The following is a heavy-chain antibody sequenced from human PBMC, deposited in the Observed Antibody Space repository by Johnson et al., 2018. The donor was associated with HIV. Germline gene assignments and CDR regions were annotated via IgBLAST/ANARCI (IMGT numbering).Heavy chain of an antibody. D-gene: IGHD6-13*01. V-gene: IGHV3-30*04. Sequence: MLLVESGGGVVQPGRSLRLSCAASGFTFSSYAMHWVRQAPGKGLEWVAVISYDGSNKYYADSVKGRFTISRDNSKNTLYLQMNSLRAEDTAVYYCASLIAAAGDDAFDIWGQGTMVTVSS. CDR2: ISYDGSNK. CDR3: ASLIAAAGDDAFDI. J-gene: IGHJ3*02. CDR1: GFTFSSYA.